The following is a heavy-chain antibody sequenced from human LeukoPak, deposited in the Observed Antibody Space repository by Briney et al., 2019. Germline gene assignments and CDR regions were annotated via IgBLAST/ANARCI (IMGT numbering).Heavy chain of an antibody. CDR3: ARAGHGSGSSVDY. CDR2: NYTSGNS. CDR1: GGSISSYY. V-gene: IGHV4-4*07. J-gene: IGHJ4*02. Sequence: SETLSLTCTVSGGSISSYYWSWIRQPAGKGLEWIGRNYTSGNSNYNPSLKSRVTMSVDTSKNQLSLKLASVTAADTAVYYCARAGHGSGSSVDYWGQGTLVTVSS. D-gene: IGHD3-10*01.